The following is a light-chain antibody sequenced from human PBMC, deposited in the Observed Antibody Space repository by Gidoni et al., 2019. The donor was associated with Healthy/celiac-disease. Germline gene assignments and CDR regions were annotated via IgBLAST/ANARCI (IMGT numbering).Light chain of an antibody. CDR1: QSISSW. V-gene: IGKV1-5*01. Sequence: LPLPPSPSTLSASVGDRVTITWRASQSISSWLAWYQQKPGKAPKLLIYDASSLESGVPSRFSGSGSGTEFTLTISSLQPDDFATYYCQQYNSYETFGQGTKLEIK. CDR3: QQYNSYET. J-gene: IGKJ2*01. CDR2: DAS.